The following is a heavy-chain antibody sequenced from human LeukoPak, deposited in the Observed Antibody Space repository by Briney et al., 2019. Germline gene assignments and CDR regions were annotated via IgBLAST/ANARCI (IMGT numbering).Heavy chain of an antibody. J-gene: IGHJ4*02. D-gene: IGHD2-2*01. Sequence: PGGSLRLSCAASGFTFSSYAMHWVRQAPGKGLEWVAVISYDGSNKYYADSVKGRFTISRDNSKNTLYLQMNSLRAEDTAVYYCAKGFRLLVGFSDYWGQGTLVTVSS. V-gene: IGHV3-30*04. CDR1: GFTFSSYA. CDR2: ISYDGSNK. CDR3: AKGFRLLVGFSDY.